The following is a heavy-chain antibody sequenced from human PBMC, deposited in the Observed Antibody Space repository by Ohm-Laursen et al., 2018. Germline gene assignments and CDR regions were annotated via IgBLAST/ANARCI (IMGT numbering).Heavy chain of an antibody. J-gene: IGHJ4*02. CDR3: ARDLGGYGEIDY. Sequence: SQTLSLTCTVSGGSISSGGYYWSWIRQHPGKGLEWIGYIYYSGSTYYNPSLKSRVTISVDTSKNQFSLKLSSVTAADTAVYYCARDLGGYGEIDYWGQGTLVTVSS. V-gene: IGHV4-31*03. D-gene: IGHD4-17*01. CDR1: GGSISSGGYY. CDR2: IYYSGST.